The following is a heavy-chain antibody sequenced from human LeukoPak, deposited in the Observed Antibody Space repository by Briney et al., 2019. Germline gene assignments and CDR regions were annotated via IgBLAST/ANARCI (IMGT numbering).Heavy chain of an antibody. CDR1: GGTFSSYA. J-gene: IGHJ4*02. CDR3: ARVHVPHGYYDY. V-gene: IGHV1-69*13. Sequence: SVKVSCKASGGTFSSYAISWVRQAPGQGLEWTGGIIPIFGTANYAQKSQGRVTITADESTSTAYMELSSLRSEDTAVYYCARVHVPHGYYDYWGQGTLVTVSS. CDR2: IIPIFGTA.